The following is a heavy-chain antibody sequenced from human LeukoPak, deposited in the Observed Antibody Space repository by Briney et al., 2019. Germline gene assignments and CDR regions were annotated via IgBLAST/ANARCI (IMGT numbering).Heavy chain of an antibody. D-gene: IGHD3-16*02. CDR3: ARDLRFTGSHYYYYGMDV. V-gene: IGHV4-34*01. J-gene: IGHJ6*02. Sequence: PSETLSLTCAVYGGSFSGYYWSWIRQPPGKGLEWIGEINHSGSTNYNPSLKSRVTISVDTSKNQFSLKLSSVTAADTAVYYCARDLRFTGSHYYYYGMDVWGQGTTVTVSS. CDR1: GGSFSGYY. CDR2: INHSGST.